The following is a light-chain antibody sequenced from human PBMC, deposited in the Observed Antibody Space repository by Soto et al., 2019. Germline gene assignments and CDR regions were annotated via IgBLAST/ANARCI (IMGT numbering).Light chain of an antibody. V-gene: IGKV1-17*01. Sequence: DIQMTQSPSSLSASVGDRVTITCRASQGIRDALGWYQQKPGKAPKRLIYAASSLQSGVPSRFSGSGCGTEFTLTISSLQPEDFATYYCLQQNSYPQTFGPGTKLEIK. CDR1: QGIRDA. CDR2: AAS. J-gene: IGKJ1*01. CDR3: LQQNSYPQT.